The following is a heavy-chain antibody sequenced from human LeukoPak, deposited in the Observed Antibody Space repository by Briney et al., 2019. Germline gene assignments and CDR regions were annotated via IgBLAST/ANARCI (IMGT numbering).Heavy chain of an antibody. CDR3: SRVTLMVMDY. D-gene: IGHD2-8*01. Sequence: GGSLRLSCIPSLFSLSDYFLCRMRQAPGKGLEWISYISIRGRYTNYADSLKGRFTISRDNAINSLYLQINSLRAEDTAVYFCSRVTLMVMDYWGRGTLVTVSS. CDR2: ISIRGRYT. V-gene: IGHV3-11*06. CDR1: LFSLSDYF. J-gene: IGHJ4*02.